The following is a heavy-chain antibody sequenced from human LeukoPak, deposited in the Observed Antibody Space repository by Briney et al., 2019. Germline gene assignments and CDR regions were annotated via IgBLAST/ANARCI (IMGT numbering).Heavy chain of an antibody. Sequence: GASVKVSCKASGGTFSSYAISWVRQAPGQGLEWMGGIIPIFGTANYAQKFQGRVTITADESTSTAYMELSSLRSEDTAVYYCARVSLPHSSGSLNWFDPWGQGTLVTVSS. CDR1: GGTFSSYA. D-gene: IGHD3-22*01. J-gene: IGHJ5*02. CDR2: IIPIFGTA. V-gene: IGHV1-69*13. CDR3: ARVSLPHSSGSLNWFDP.